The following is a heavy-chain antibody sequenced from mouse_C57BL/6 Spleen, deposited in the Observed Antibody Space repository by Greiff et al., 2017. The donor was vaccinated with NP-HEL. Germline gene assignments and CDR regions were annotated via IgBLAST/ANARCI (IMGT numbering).Heavy chain of an antibody. CDR3: ARHSGENSNYDAAY. CDR2: ISSGGSYT. CDR1: GFTFSSYG. V-gene: IGHV5-6*01. J-gene: IGHJ3*01. D-gene: IGHD2-5*01. Sequence: EVKLVESGGDLVKPGGSLKLSCAASGFTFSSYGMSWVRQTPDKRLEWVATISSGGSYTYYPDSVKGRFTISRDNAKNTLYLQMSSLKSEDTAMYYCARHSGENSNYDAAYWGQGTLVTVSA.